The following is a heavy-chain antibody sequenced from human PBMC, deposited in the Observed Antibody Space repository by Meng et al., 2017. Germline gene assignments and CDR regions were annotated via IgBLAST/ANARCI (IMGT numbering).Heavy chain of an antibody. J-gene: IGHJ4*02. D-gene: IGHD2/OR15-2a*01. Sequence: QGQLVASGGGVAKPGGSLSVSCVGSGCTLSEYAISWLRQAPGKGLEWISAMDSLSNTLYSAESVKGRFTISTDNAKNSQYMQMSSLRAEDTAVYYCASSYDNTFSLDYWGQGTLVTVSS. CDR3: ASSYDNTFSLDY. CDR2: MDSLSNTL. CDR1: GCTLSEYA. V-gene: IGHV3-11*01.